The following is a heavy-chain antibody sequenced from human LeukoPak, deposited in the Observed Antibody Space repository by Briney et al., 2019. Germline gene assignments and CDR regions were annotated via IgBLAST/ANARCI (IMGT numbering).Heavy chain of an antibody. CDR3: ARYKSRRYSYAY. CDR2: INPNSGNT. J-gene: IGHJ4*02. V-gene: IGHV1-8*03. CDR1: GYTFTGYY. Sequence: ASVKVSCKASGYTFTGYYMHWVRQAPGQGLEWMGRINPNSGNTGYAQKFQGRVTITRNTSISTAYMELSGLRSEDTAVYYCARYKSRRYSYAYWGQGTLVTVSS. D-gene: IGHD5-18*01.